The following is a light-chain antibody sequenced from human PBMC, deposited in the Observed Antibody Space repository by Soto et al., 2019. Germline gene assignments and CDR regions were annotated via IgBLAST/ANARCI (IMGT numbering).Light chain of an antibody. CDR2: AAS. J-gene: IGKJ2*01. CDR1: QGISSW. CDR3: QQANSFPYT. Sequence: DIQMTQSPSSVSASVGDRVTITCRARQGISSWLAWYQQRPGKAPRLLIYAASTLESGVPSRFSGSGSGTAFTLTINSLQPEDFATYYCQQANSFPYTFGQGTKVDIK. V-gene: IGKV1-12*01.